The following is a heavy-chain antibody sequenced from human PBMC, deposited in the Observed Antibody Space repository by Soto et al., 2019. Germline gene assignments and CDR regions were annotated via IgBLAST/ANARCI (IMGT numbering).Heavy chain of an antibody. D-gene: IGHD3-22*01. CDR1: GGTFSSYI. J-gene: IGHJ3*02. Sequence: QVQLVQSGAEVKKPGSSVTVSCKASGGTFSSYIINWVRQAPGQGLEWMGRIIPIVAIANYAQKFQGRVTITADKSTSTAYMELSSLRSEDTAVYYCARESGTYDSSGPGAFDIWGQGTMVTVSS. V-gene: IGHV1-69*08. CDR2: IIPIVAIA. CDR3: ARESGTYDSSGPGAFDI.